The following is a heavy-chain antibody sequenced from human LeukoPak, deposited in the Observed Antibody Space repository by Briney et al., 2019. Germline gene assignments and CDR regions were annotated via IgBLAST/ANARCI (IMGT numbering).Heavy chain of an antibody. CDR3: ARDLRWLQLGAFDI. Sequence: SETLCLTCTVSGGSISSYYWSWIRQPPGKGLEWIGYIYYSGSTNYNPSLKSRVTISVYTSKNQFSLKLSSVTAADTAVYYCARDLRWLQLGAFDIWGQGTMVTVSS. J-gene: IGHJ3*02. CDR2: IYYSGST. V-gene: IGHV4-59*01. CDR1: GGSISSYY. D-gene: IGHD5-24*01.